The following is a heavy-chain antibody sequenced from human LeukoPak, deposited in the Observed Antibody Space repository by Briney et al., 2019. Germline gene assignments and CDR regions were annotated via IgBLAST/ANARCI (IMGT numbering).Heavy chain of an antibody. V-gene: IGHV1-69*01. J-gene: IGHJ4*02. CDR1: GGTFSSYA. Sequence: SVKVSCKASGGTFSSYAISWVRQAPGQGLEWMGGIIPIFGTANYAQKFQGRVTITADESKRTAYMELSRLRSEDTAVYYCATYYDSSGRKGGGSPHSFDCWGQGTLVTVSS. D-gene: IGHD3-22*01. CDR3: ATYYDSSGRKGGGSPHSFDC. CDR2: IIPIFGTA.